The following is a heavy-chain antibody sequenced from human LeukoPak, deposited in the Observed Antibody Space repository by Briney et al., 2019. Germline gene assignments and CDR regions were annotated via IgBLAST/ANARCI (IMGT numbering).Heavy chain of an antibody. Sequence: ASVKVSCKASGYTFTSYYMHWVRQAPGQGLEWMGIINPSGGSTSYAQKFQGRVTMTRDTSTSTVYMELSSLRSEDTAVYYCAREGVRTTRGNAFDIWGQGTMVTVSS. CDR1: GYTFTSYY. J-gene: IGHJ3*02. D-gene: IGHD1-1*01. V-gene: IGHV1-46*01. CDR3: AREGVRTTRGNAFDI. CDR2: INPSGGST.